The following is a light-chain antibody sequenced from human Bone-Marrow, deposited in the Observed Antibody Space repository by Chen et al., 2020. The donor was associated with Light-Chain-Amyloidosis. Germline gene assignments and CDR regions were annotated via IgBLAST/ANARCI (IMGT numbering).Light chain of an antibody. CDR2: KNN. J-gene: IGLJ2*01. CDR1: SSNSGSIY. CDR3: AAWDDSLSGIV. Sequence: QSVLTQSPSASGTPGRRVTISCSGSSSNSGSIYVDWYQQLPGTAPKLLIYKNNERPSGVPDRFSGSKSGTSASLAISGLRSEDEADYYCAAWDDSLSGIVFGGGTKLTVL. V-gene: IGLV1-47*01.